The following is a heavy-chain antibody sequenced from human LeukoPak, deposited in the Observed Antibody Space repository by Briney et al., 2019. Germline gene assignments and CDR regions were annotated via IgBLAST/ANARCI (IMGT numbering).Heavy chain of an antibody. CDR3: ARHYLSDGILSTFDP. J-gene: IGHJ5*02. V-gene: IGHV4-39*01. D-gene: IGHD2-2*01. CDR1: GGSISSSPYY. Sequence: SDTLSLTCTVSGGSISSSPYYWGWIRQPPGKGVEWIGTIYYRGSTYSNPSLNSRVTISLDTSKNQFSLRLRSVTAADTALYYCARHYLSDGILSTFDPWGQGTLVTVSS. CDR2: IYYRGST.